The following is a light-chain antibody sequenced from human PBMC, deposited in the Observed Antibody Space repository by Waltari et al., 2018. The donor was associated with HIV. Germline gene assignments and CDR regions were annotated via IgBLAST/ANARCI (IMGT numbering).Light chain of an antibody. Sequence: QSALTQPASVSGSPGQSITISCTGGNTDIGLYTLFSWYRQHPGKAPQLVIYRVHSRPSGVSDRFSGSKSGNTASLTISSLQAEDEGDYYCSSYTSADSLLFGGGTKLTVL. J-gene: IGLJ2*01. V-gene: IGLV2-14*01. CDR2: RVH. CDR1: NTDIGLYTL. CDR3: SSYTSADSLL.